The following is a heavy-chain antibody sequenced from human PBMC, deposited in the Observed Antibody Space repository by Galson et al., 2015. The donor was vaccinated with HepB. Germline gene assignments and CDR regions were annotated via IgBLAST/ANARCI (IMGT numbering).Heavy chain of an antibody. CDR2: ISYDGSNK. Sequence: SLRLSCAASGFTFSSYAMHWVRQAPGKGLEWVAVISYDGSNKYYADSVKGRFTISRDNSKNTLYLQMNSLRAEDTAVYYCARDNDSYGYGGVDYYSYMDVWGKGTPVTVSS. CDR3: ARDNDSYGYGGVDYYSYMDV. J-gene: IGHJ6*03. V-gene: IGHV3-30-3*01. CDR1: GFTFSSYA. D-gene: IGHD5-18*01.